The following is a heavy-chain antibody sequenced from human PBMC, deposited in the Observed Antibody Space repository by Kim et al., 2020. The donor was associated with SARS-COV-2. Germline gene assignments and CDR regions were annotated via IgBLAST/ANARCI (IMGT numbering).Heavy chain of an antibody. D-gene: IGHD3-10*01. CDR1: GFTFSSYV. J-gene: IGHJ6*04. CDR3: ARGVMYYYGLGCYYPPPPWGKGVET. Sequence: GGSLRLSCAVSGFTFSSYVMHWVRQAPGKGLEYVSGITSNGGSTYYADSVKGRFTISRDNSKNTLYLQMDSLRAEDMAVFYCARGVMYYYGLGCYYPPPPWGKGVETWGEGATVTVSS. V-gene: IGHV3-64*02. CDR2: ITSNGGST.